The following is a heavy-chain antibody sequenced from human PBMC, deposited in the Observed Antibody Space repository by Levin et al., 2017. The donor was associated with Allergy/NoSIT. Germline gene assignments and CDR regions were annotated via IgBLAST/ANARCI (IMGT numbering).Heavy chain of an antibody. CDR1: GFTFSSYG. D-gene: IGHD5-12*01. Sequence: GGSLRLSCAASGFTFSSYGMHWVRQAPGKGLEWVAVIWYDGTQKNHADSVKGRFAISRDNSKNTLYLQMNSLRADDTAVYYCARKVDNYFYYYMDVWGKGTTVTVSS. V-gene: IGHV3-33*01. J-gene: IGHJ6*03. CDR3: ARKVDNYFYYYMDV. CDR2: IWYDGTQK.